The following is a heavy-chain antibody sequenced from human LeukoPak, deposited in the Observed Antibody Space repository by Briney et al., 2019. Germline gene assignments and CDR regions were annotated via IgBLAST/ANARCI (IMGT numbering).Heavy chain of an antibody. J-gene: IGHJ4*02. D-gene: IGHD3-10*01. Sequence: PGRSLRLSCAPSGFTFSNYGIQWVRQAPGKGLEWVAVIWYDGSNKYYADSVKGRFTISRDNSKNTLYLQMNSLTAEDTAVYFCARDKGSFTSGTSYFDYWGQGTLVTVSS. CDR2: IWYDGSNK. CDR3: ARDKGSFTSGTSYFDY. V-gene: IGHV3-33*01. CDR1: GFTFSNYG.